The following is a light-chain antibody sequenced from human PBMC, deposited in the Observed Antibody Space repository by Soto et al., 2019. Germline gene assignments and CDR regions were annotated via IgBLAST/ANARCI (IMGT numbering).Light chain of an antibody. V-gene: IGLV2-8*01. J-gene: IGLJ2*01. Sequence: QSALTQPPSASGSPGQSVTISCTGTSSDVGGYNYVSWYQQHPGKAPKLMIYEVSKRPSGVPDRFSGSKSGNTASLTVSGLQAEHEADYYCSSYAGSSVVFGGGTQLTVL. CDR3: SSYAGSSVV. CDR2: EVS. CDR1: SSDVGGYNY.